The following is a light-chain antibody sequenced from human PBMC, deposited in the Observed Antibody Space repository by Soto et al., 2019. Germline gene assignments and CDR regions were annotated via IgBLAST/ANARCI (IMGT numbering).Light chain of an antibody. CDR1: QDTRKY. J-gene: IGKJ3*01. V-gene: IGKV1-33*01. CDR2: GAS. Sequence: DLPMTQSPSSLSASVGDRVTITCQASQDTRKYLSWYQQKPGRAPKLLIYGASNLETGVTSRFSGSGYGTDFTSTISSLQPEDIATYYCQHYDNLPPFTFGPGTKVAIK. CDR3: QHYDNLPPFT.